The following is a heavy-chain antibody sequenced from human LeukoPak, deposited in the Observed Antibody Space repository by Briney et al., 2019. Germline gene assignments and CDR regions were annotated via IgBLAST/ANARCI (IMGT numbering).Heavy chain of an antibody. CDR3: ATSSHYYDSSGYSYYFDY. J-gene: IGHJ4*02. CDR1: GYTFTGYY. Sequence: ASVKVSCKASGYTFTGYYMHWVRQAPGKGLEWMGGFDPEDGETIYAQKFQGRVTMTEDTSTDTAYMELSSLRSEDTAVYYCATSSHYYDSSGYSYYFDYWGQGTLVTVSS. D-gene: IGHD3-22*01. V-gene: IGHV1-24*01. CDR2: FDPEDGET.